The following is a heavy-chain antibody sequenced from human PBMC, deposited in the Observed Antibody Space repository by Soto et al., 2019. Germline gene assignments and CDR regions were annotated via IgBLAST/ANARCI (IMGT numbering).Heavy chain of an antibody. Sequence: PGGSLRLSCEASGFTFSSYWMSWVRQAPGKGLEWVANIKQDGSETYYVDSVKGRFTISRDNAKNSLYLQMNSLRAEDTAVYYCARLRVTMVRGPFGYWGQGTLVTVAS. D-gene: IGHD3-10*01. CDR1: GFTFSSYW. V-gene: IGHV3-7*01. J-gene: IGHJ4*02. CDR3: ARLRVTMVRGPFGY. CDR2: IKQDGSET.